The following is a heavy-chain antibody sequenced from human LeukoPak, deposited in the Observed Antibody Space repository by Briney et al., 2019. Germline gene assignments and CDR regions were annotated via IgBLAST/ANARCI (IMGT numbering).Heavy chain of an antibody. D-gene: IGHD6-19*01. CDR1: GFTVSSNY. Sequence: GGSLRLSCAASGFTVSSNYMSWVRQAPGKGLEWVLVIYSGGSTYYADSVKGRFTISRDNSKNTLYLQMNSLRAEDTAVYYCARGAYSSGWYVDYWGQGTLVTVSS. J-gene: IGHJ4*02. CDR3: ARGAYSSGWYVDY. CDR2: IYSGGST. V-gene: IGHV3-66*01.